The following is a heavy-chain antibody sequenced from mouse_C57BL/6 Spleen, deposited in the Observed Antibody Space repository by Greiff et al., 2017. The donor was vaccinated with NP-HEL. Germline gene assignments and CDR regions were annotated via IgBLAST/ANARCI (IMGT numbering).Heavy chain of an antibody. Sequence: QVHVKQSGAELVRPGTSVKMSCKASGYTFTNYWIGWAKQRPGHGLEWIGDIYPGGGYTNYNEKFKGKATLTADKSSSTAYMQFSSLTSEDSAIYYCARRIYYGNYEYFDVWGTGTTVTVSS. J-gene: IGHJ1*03. V-gene: IGHV1-63*01. CDR3: ARRIYYGNYEYFDV. CDR2: IYPGGGYT. D-gene: IGHD2-1*01. CDR1: GYTFTNYW.